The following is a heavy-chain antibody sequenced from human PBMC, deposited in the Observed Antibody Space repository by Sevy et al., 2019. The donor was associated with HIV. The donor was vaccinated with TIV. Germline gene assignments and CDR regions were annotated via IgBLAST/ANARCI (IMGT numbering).Heavy chain of an antibody. D-gene: IGHD2-2*01. CDR2: FSFGCGKI. CDR1: GFTFSNYA. J-gene: IGHJ4*02. CDR3: AREGCSKPHDY. Sequence: GGSLRLSCAASGFTFSNYAMSWVRQAPGKGLEWVSTFSFGCGKINYADSVKGRFIITTDNSKNTLYLQMNSLRAEDTALYYCAREGCSKPHDYWGQGTLVTVSS. V-gene: IGHV3-23*01.